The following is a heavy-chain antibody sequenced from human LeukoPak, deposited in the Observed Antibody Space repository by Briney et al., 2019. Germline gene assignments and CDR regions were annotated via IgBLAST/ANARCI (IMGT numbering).Heavy chain of an antibody. J-gene: IGHJ4*02. CDR3: ARGPLRYCGGDCYTPQSFDY. Sequence: ASVKVSCKASGGTFSSYAISWVRQAPGQGLEWMGGIIPIFGTANYAQKFQGRVTITADESTSTAYMELSSLRSEDTAVYYCARGPLRYCGGDCYTPQSFDYWGQGTLVIVSA. CDR1: GGTFSSYA. CDR2: IIPIFGTA. D-gene: IGHD2-21*02. V-gene: IGHV1-69*13.